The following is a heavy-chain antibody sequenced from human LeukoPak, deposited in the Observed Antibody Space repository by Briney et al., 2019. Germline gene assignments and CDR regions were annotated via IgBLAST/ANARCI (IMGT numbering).Heavy chain of an antibody. CDR3: ARRGFSDSRGYYPDFDY. Sequence: GGSLRLSCVASGFTFSDYYMDWVRQAPGKGLEWVGRARNKANSHTTEYAASVKGRFIISRDDSKSSLYLQMNSLKTEDTAVYFRARRGFSDSRGYYPDFDYWGRGTLVTVSS. V-gene: IGHV3-72*01. CDR2: ARNKANSHTT. J-gene: IGHJ4*02. CDR1: GFTFSDYY. D-gene: IGHD3-22*01.